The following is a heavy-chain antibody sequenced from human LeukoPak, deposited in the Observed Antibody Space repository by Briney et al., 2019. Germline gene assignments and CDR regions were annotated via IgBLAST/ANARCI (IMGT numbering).Heavy chain of an antibody. CDR2: IYYSGGT. CDR1: GGSINYYY. CDR3: ARETPGAGHFDY. D-gene: IGHD7-27*01. J-gene: IGHJ4*02. Sequence: SETLSLTCTVSGGSINYYYWMWIRQPPGKGLEWIGYIYYSGGTHYNPSLKSRVTMLVDTSKNQFSLKLTAETAADTAVYYCARETPGAGHFDYWGQGSLVTVSS. V-gene: IGHV4-59*01.